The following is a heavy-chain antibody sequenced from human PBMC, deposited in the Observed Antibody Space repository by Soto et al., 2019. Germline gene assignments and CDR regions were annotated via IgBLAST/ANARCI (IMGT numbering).Heavy chain of an antibody. CDR3: ASITMIVGRTPGYFQH. J-gene: IGHJ1*01. CDR1: GGSISSGGYY. CDR2: INYSGST. D-gene: IGHD3-22*01. Sequence: QVQLQESGPGLVKPSQTLSLTCTVSGGSISSGGYYWSWIRQHPGKGLEWIGYINYSGSTYYNPLLNIRVTISVDTSKNQFSLKLSSVTAADTHVYYCASITMIVGRTPGYFQHWGQGTLVTVSA. V-gene: IGHV4-31*03.